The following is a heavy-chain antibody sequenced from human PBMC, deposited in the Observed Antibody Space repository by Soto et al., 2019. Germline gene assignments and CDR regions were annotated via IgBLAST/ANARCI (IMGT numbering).Heavy chain of an antibody. D-gene: IGHD3-16*01. CDR2: ISYDGSNK. CDR3: ARDFYGGVPGGWFEP. J-gene: IGHJ5*02. V-gene: IGHV3-30-3*01. Sequence: QVQLVESGGGVVQPGRSLRLSCAASGFTFSSFAMHWVRQAPGKGLEWVAFISYDGSNKYYADSLKGRFTISRDNSKNTLYRQISSLRTEDTAVYYCARDFYGGVPGGWFEPWGQGTLVTVSS. CDR1: GFTFSSFA.